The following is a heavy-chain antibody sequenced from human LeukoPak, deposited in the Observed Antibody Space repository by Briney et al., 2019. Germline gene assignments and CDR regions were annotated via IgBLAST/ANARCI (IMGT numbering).Heavy chain of an antibody. J-gene: IGHJ6*03. CDR1: GGTFSSYA. CDR2: IIPIFGTA. Sequence: AASVKVSCKASGGTFSSYAISWVQQAPGQGLEWMGGIIPIFGTANYAQKFQGRVTITTDESTSTAYMELSSLRSEDTAVYYCASLMYYDILTGYFPTFFDYYMDVWGKGTTVTVSS. D-gene: IGHD3-9*01. CDR3: ASLMYYDILTGYFPTFFDYYMDV. V-gene: IGHV1-69*05.